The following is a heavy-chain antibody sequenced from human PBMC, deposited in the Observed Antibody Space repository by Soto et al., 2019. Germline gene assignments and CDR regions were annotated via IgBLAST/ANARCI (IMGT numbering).Heavy chain of an antibody. CDR1: GYSISSGYY. V-gene: IGHV4-38-2*01. D-gene: IGHD3-10*01. J-gene: IGHJ4*02. CDR2: IYHSGST. Sequence: KTSETLSLTCAVSGYSISSGYYWGWIRQPPGKGLEWIGSIYHSGSTYYNPSLKSRVTISVDTSKNQFSLKLSSVTAADTAVYYCAGLPRGGTMVRGVTLGPVFDYWGQGTLVTVSS. CDR3: AGLPRGGTMVRGVTLGPVFDY.